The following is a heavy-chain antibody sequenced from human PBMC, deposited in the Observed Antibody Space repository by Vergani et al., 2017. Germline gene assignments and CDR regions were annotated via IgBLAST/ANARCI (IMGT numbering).Heavy chain of an antibody. D-gene: IGHD5/OR15-5a*01. Sequence: QVQLVESGGGVVQPGGSLRLSCAASGFTFSTFGMHWVRQAPGKGLEWVAFIRYDGSNKYYADSVKGRFTISRDNSKNTVYVQMSSLGSEDTAVYYCVKERDAREDRLPDYWGQGTLVTVSS. CDR2: IRYDGSNK. J-gene: IGHJ4*02. CDR1: GFTFSTFG. CDR3: VKERDAREDRLPDY. V-gene: IGHV3-30*02.